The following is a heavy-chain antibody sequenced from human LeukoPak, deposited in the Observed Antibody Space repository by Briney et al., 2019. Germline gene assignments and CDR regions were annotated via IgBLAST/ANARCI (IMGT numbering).Heavy chain of an antibody. CDR2: IYYSGST. CDR1: GGSISSGGYS. D-gene: IGHD5-24*01. CDR3: ARADGPGAFDI. V-gene: IGHV4-30-4*07. J-gene: IGHJ3*02. Sequence: SSETLSLTCAVSGGSISSGGYSWSWIRQPPGKGLEWIGYIYYSGSTHYNPSLKSRVTISVDTSKNQFSLKLSSVTAADTAVYYCARADGPGAFDIWGQGTMVTVSS.